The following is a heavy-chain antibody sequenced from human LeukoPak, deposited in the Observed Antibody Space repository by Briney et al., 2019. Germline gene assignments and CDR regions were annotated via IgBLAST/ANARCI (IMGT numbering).Heavy chain of an antibody. Sequence: ASVKVSCKVSGYTFTDYYMHWVQQAPGKGLEWMGLVDPEDGETIYAEKFQGRVTITADTSTDTAYMELSSLRSEDTAVYYCAKEGAVRDYYYYMDVWGKGITVTVSS. D-gene: IGHD3-22*01. J-gene: IGHJ6*03. CDR2: VDPEDGET. V-gene: IGHV1-69-2*01. CDR3: AKEGAVRDYYYYMDV. CDR1: GYTFTDYY.